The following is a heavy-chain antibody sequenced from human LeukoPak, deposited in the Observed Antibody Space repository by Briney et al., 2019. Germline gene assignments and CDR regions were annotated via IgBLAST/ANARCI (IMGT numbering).Heavy chain of an antibody. CDR1: GFTFSSYW. V-gene: IGHV3-74*01. D-gene: IGHD2-2*01. J-gene: IGHJ4*02. CDR2: INSDGSST. Sequence: GGSLRLSCAVSGFTFSSYWMHWVRQAPGKGLVWVSRINSDGSSTSYADSVKGRFTISRDNAKNTLYLQMNSLRAEDTAVYYRASWEVPAVMPQDYWGQGTLVTVSS. CDR3: ASWEVPAVMPQDY.